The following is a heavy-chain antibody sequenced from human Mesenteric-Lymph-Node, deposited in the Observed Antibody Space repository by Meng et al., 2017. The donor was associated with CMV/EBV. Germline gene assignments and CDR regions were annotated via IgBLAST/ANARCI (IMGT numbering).Heavy chain of an antibody. CDR3: ARVHQRITIFGVVIPSNGGFDY. D-gene: IGHD3-3*01. J-gene: IGHJ4*02. CDR2: INHSGST. CDR1: GGSFSGYY. Sequence: SETLSLTCAVYGGSFSGYYWSWIRQPPGKGLEWIGEINHSGSTNYNPSLKSRVTISVDTSKNQFSLKLSSVTAADTAVYYYARVHQRITIFGVVIPSNGGFDYWGQGTLVTVSS. V-gene: IGHV4-34*01.